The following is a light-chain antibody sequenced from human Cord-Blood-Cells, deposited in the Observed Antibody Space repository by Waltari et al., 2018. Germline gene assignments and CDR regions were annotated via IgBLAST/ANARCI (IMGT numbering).Light chain of an antibody. V-gene: IGKV1-12*01. CDR3: QQDNSSPLT. CDR1: QGISSW. Sequence: DIQMTQSPSSVCASVGDRVTITCRAIQGISSWLAWYQQKPGKDPKLLIYAASSLPTGVPYRFSGSGSGTDFTLTISSLQPEDFAAYYCQQDNSSPLTFGGGTKVEIK. J-gene: IGKJ4*01. CDR2: AAS.